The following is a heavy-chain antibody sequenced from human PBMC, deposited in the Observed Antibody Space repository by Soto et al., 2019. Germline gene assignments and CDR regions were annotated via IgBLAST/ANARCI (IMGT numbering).Heavy chain of an antibody. CDR1: GGSFSGYY. CDR2: INHSGST. J-gene: IGHJ4*02. CDR3: ARGMVRGVIPPGPYDY. Sequence: SETLSLTCAVYGGSFSGYYWSWIRQPPGKGLEWIGEINHSGSTNYNPSLKSRVTISVDTSKNQFSLKLSSVTAADTAVYYCARGMVRGVIPPGPYDYWGQGTLGTVS. V-gene: IGHV4-34*01. D-gene: IGHD3-10*01.